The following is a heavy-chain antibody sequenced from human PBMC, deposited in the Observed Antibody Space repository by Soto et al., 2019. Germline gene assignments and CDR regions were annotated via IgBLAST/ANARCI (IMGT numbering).Heavy chain of an antibody. CDR2: IYPGDSDT. D-gene: IGHD2-8*01. CDR3: VRQGSNGAYYYYGMDF. CDR1: GYRFSSYW. J-gene: IGHJ6*02. V-gene: IGHV5-51*01. Sequence: EEESSGESLKISCKGSGYRFSSYWIAWVRQMPGKGLEWMGIIYPGDSDTIYSPSFQGQVTFSADKSTSTAYLQWSSLKASDTAMYYCVRQGSNGAYYYYGMDFWGQGTTVTVSS.